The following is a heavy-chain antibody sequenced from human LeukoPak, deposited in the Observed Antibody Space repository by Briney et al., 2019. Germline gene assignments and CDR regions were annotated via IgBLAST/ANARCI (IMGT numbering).Heavy chain of an antibody. V-gene: IGHV1-2*02. J-gene: IGHJ4*02. CDR3: ARDPSNYVRYFDY. CDR2: INPNSGGT. D-gene: IGHD4-11*01. Sequence: ASVKVSCKASGYPFSIYDVNWVRQAPGQGLEWMGWINPNSGGTNYAQKFQGRVTMTRDTSISTAYMELSRLRSDDTAVYYCARDPSNYVRYFDYWGQGTLVTVSS. CDR1: GYPFSIYD.